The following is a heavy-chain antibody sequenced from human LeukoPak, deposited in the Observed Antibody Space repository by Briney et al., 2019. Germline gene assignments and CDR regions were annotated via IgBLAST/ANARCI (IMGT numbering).Heavy chain of an antibody. V-gene: IGHV3-74*01. Sequence: GGSLRLSCAASGFTLSKYWMHGVRQAPGKGLVWVSRINSDGSSTTFADSVKGRFTISRDNAKNTLYLQMNSLRAEDTAVYYCARGVNYGMDVWGQGTTVTVSS. J-gene: IGHJ6*02. CDR3: ARGVNYGMDV. D-gene: IGHD3-22*01. CDR2: INSDGSST. CDR1: GFTLSKYW.